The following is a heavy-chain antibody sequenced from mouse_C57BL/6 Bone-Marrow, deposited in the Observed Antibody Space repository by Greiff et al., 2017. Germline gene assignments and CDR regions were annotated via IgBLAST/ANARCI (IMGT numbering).Heavy chain of an antibody. CDR2: ICPRDGSN. CDR3: ARFHSSYAMDY. J-gene: IGHJ4*01. Sequence: LEESDAELVKPGASVKISCKVSGYTFTDHTIHWMHQRPEQGLEWIGYICPRDGSNKSNENFSGKATFTADKSSSPAYMQLNSLASADSAVYFCARFHSSYAMDYWGQGTSVTVSS. CDR1: GYTFTDHT. V-gene: IGHV1-78*01.